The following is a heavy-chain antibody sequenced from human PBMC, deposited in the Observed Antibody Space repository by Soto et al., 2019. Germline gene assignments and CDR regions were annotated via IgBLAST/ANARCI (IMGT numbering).Heavy chain of an antibody. V-gene: IGHV3-30*18. CDR3: AKEKEDFGYCGSTRCLVSDVYDV. Sequence: QVQLVESGGGVVQPGRSLRLSCAASGFVFRNYVMHWVRQAPGQGLEWVAMISYQENNKHYPASVKGRFTISRDNSKNTLFLQMNSLRPEDTAMYYCAKEKEDFGYCGSTRCLVSDVYDVWGLGTMVTVSS. CDR2: ISYQENNK. CDR1: GFVFRNYV. J-gene: IGHJ3*01. D-gene: IGHD2-2*03.